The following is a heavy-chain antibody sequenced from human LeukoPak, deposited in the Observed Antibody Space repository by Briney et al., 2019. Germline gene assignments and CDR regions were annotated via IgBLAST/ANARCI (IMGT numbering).Heavy chain of an antibody. CDR1: GFSTSSYS. CDR3: AKGSYYDSSGSFYFDY. D-gene: IGHD3-22*01. J-gene: IGHJ4*02. Sequence: GGSLRLSCAASGFSTSSYSMNWVRQAPGKGLEWVSGISGSGDNTYYADSVKGRFTISRDNSKNTLYVQVNSLGTEDTAAYYCAKGSYYDSSGSFYFDYWGQGTLVTVSS. CDR2: ISGSGDNT. V-gene: IGHV3-23*01.